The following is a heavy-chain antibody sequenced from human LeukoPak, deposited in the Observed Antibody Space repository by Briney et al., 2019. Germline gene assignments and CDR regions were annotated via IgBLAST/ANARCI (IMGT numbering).Heavy chain of an antibody. CDR1: GYTFTGYY. CDR2: INPDSGGT. V-gene: IGHV1-2*02. CDR3: TSGAAVTMVRDASYYFDY. Sequence: EASVKVSCKAFGYTFTGYYIHWVRQAPGQALEWMGWINPDSGGTNYAPKFHGRVTMTRDTSINTAYVELSRLRSDDTAVYYCTSGAAVTMVRDASYYFDYWGQGTLVTVSS. J-gene: IGHJ4*02. D-gene: IGHD3-10*01.